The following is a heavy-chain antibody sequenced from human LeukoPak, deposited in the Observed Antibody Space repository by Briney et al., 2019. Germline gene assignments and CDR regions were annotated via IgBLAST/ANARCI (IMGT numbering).Heavy chain of an antibody. CDR1: GFTFSSYS. CDR2: ISSSSSTI. CDR3: ARGGSSWYRGENWFDP. Sequence: GGSLRLSCAASGFTFSSYSMNWVRQAPGKGLEWVSYISSSSSTIYYADSVKGRFTIYRDNAKNSLYLQMNSLRDEDTAVYYCARGGSSWYRGENWFDPWGQGTLVTVSS. V-gene: IGHV3-48*02. J-gene: IGHJ5*02. D-gene: IGHD6-13*01.